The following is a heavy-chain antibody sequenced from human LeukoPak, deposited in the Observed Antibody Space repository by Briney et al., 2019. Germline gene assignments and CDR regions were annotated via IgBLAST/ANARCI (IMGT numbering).Heavy chain of an antibody. J-gene: IGHJ4*02. CDR1: GGSISSSSYY. D-gene: IGHD3-9*01. V-gene: IGHV4-39*07. Sequence: SETLSLTCTVSGGSISSSSYYWGWIRQPPGKGLEWIGSIYYSGSTYYNPSLKSRVTMSVDTSKNQFSLKLSSVTAADTAVYYCARGSLYYDILTGYYGGEYFDYWGQGTLVTVSS. CDR2: IYYSGST. CDR3: ARGSLYYDILTGYYGGEYFDY.